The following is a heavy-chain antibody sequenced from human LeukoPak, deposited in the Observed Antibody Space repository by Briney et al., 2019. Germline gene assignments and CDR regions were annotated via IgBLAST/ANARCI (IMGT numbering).Heavy chain of an antibody. J-gene: IGHJ3*01. CDR1: GFTFSSYA. V-gene: IGHV3-23*01. Sequence: GGSLRLSCAASGFTFSSYAMSWVRQAPGKGLEWVSAISGSGGSTYYADSVKGRFTISRDNSKNSVYLQMDSLRVEDTAMYYCAKDVDTVMDWANDAFDVWGQGTMVIVSS. CDR2: ISGSGGST. CDR3: AKDVDTVMDWANDAFDV. D-gene: IGHD5-18*01.